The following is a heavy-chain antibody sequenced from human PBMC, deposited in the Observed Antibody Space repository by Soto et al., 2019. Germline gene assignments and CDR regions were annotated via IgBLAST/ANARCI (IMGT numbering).Heavy chain of an antibody. Sequence: PSETLSLPCTLSGGSVRAPDWWHWVRQSPDKGLEWIAEVHISGHSNYNPSLRSRVSVSIDSSKNQFYLNLNSVTAADTAIYYCARVRQGCSANNCYFDPWGQGTQVTVSS. CDR3: ARVRQGCSANNCYFDP. D-gene: IGHD1-1*01. J-gene: IGHJ5*01. CDR2: VHISGHS. CDR1: GGSVRAPDW. V-gene: IGHV4-4*02.